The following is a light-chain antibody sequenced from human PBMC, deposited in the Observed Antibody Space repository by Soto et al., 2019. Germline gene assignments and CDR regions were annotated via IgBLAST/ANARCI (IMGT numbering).Light chain of an antibody. CDR3: QQYGISPRT. CDR1: QRISNSY. J-gene: IGKJ1*01. V-gene: IGKV3-20*01. Sequence: EIVLTQSPGTLSLSPGERATLSCRASQRISNSYLAWYQQKPGQAPRLLLYDASSRATGIPDRFSGSGSGTDFTLTISRLEPEDFAVYYCQQYGISPRTFGQGTKVDIK. CDR2: DAS.